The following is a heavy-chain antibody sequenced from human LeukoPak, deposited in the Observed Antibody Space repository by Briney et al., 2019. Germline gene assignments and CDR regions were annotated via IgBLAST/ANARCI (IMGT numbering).Heavy chain of an antibody. CDR1: GYTCTVYY. CDR2: INPNSGGT. V-gene: IGHV1-2*02. D-gene: IGHD3-10*01. J-gene: IGHJ4*02. CDR3: ARDYKQDFDY. Sequence: GASVKVSCKASGYTCTVYYMHWMRQAPGQGLEWMGWINPNSGGTNYAQKFQGRVTMTRDTSISTAYMELSRLRSDDTAVYYCARDYKQDFDYWGQGTLVTVSS.